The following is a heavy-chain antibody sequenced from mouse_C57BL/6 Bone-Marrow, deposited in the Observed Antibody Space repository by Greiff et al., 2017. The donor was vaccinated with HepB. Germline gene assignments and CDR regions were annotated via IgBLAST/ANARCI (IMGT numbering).Heavy chain of an antibody. Sequence: VQLVESGPGLVAPSQSLSITYTVPVFSLTSYGVHWVRQPPGKGLEWLVVIWSDGSTTYNSALKSRLSISKDNSKSQVFLKMNSLQTDDTAMYYCARETDYGNYYAMDYWGEGTSVTVSS. V-gene: IGHV2-6*03. J-gene: IGHJ4*01. D-gene: IGHD2-1*01. CDR1: VFSLTSYG. CDR2: IWSDGST. CDR3: ARETDYGNYYAMDY.